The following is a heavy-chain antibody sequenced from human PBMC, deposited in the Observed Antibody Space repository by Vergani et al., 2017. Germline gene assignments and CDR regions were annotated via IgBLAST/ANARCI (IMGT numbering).Heavy chain of an antibody. Sequence: QVQLVQSGAEVKKPGASVKVSCKASGYTFTSYDINWVRQATGQGLEWMGWMNPNSGNTGYAQKFQGRVTMTRNTSISTAYMELSSLRSEDTAVYYCALGTIFGVGSPIDAFDIWGQGTMVTVSS. CDR2: MNPNSGNT. CDR3: ALGTIFGVGSPIDAFDI. CDR1: GYTFTSYD. J-gene: IGHJ3*02. V-gene: IGHV1-8*01. D-gene: IGHD3-3*01.